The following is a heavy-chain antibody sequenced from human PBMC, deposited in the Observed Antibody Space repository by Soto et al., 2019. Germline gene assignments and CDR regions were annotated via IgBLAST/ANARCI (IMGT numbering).Heavy chain of an antibody. CDR1: GVSLTTNGVG. V-gene: IGHV2-5*02. CDR3: AQEYYDILTGYPYFDY. CDR2: IYWDDDN. Sequence: GSGPTLVNPTQTLTLTCTLSGVSLTTNGVGVDWIRQPPGKALEWLALIYWDDDNRYSPSLKNRLTITKDTSKNQVVLTMTNMDPVDTATYYCAQEYYDILTGYPYFDYWGQGTLVTVSS. D-gene: IGHD3-9*01. J-gene: IGHJ4*02.